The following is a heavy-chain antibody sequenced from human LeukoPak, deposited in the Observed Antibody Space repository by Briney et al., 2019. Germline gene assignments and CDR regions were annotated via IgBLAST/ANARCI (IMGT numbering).Heavy chain of an antibody. CDR1: GFTFSSYN. CDR2: ISSSSTTI. Sequence: GGSLRLSCAASGFTFSSYNMNWVRQAPGKGLEWVSCISSSSTTIYYADSVKGRFTVSRDNAKNSLYLQMNSLRVEDTAVYYCARGSDFLFDCWGQGTLVTVSS. V-gene: IGHV3-48*04. J-gene: IGHJ4*02. CDR3: ARGSDFLFDC. D-gene: IGHD2-21*02.